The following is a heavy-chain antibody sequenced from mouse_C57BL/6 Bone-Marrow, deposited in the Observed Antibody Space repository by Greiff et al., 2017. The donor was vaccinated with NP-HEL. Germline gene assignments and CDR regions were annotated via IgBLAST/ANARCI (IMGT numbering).Heavy chain of an antibody. D-gene: IGHD1-1*01. J-gene: IGHJ1*03. CDR2: ISYSGST. CDR3: ARFPTTVVSYWYFDV. Sequence: ESGPGLAKPSQTLSLTCSVTGYSITSDYWNWIRKFPGNKLEYMGYISYSGSTYYNPSLKSRISITRDTSKNQYYLQLNSVTTEDTATYYCARFPTTVVSYWYFDVWGTGTTVTVSS. CDR1: GYSITSDY. V-gene: IGHV3-8*01.